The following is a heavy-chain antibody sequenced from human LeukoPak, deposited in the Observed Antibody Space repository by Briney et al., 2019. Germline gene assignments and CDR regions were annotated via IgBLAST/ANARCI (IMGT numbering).Heavy chain of an antibody. CDR3: ARVDAGYGGNSPDFDY. Sequence: ASVTVSFKASGYTFTIYYMHWVRQAPGQGVEWMGIINPSGGSTSYAQKFQGRVTMTRDMSTSTVYMELSSLRSEDTAVYYCARVDAGYGGNSPDFDYWGQGTLVTVSS. CDR2: INPSGGST. J-gene: IGHJ4*02. V-gene: IGHV1-46*01. CDR1: GYTFTIYY. D-gene: IGHD4-23*01.